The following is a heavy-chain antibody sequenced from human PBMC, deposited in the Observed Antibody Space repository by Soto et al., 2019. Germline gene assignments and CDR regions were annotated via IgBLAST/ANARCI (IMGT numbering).Heavy chain of an antibody. CDR2: INPNSGGS. J-gene: IGHJ3*01. Sequence: QVQLVQSGAEVKKTGASVKVSCKASGYTFTGYYMHWVRQAPGQGLEWMGWINPNSGGSNYAKKFQGRVTMTRDTSISTAYMELSRLRSDDTAVYYCARAAPEEAFDLWGQGTMVTVSS. CDR1: GYTFTGYY. V-gene: IGHV1-2*02. CDR3: ARAAPEEAFDL.